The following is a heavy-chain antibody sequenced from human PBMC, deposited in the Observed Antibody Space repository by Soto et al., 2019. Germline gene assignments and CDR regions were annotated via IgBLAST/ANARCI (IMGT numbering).Heavy chain of an antibody. D-gene: IGHD2-2*01. CDR2: AYYSGGT. CDR3: ARGLGYCSSTSCYLGHWFDP. CDR1: GGSIDNSHSF. J-gene: IGHJ5*02. Sequence: PSETLSLTCDVSGGSIDNSHSFWGWVRQSPGRGLEFIGSAYYSGGTYYNPSLKSRVTISVDTSKNQFSLKLSSVTAADTAVYYCARGLGYCSSTSCYLGHWFDPWGQGTLVTVSS. V-gene: IGHV4-39*07.